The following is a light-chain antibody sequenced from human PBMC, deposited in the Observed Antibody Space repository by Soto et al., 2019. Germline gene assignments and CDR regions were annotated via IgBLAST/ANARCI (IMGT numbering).Light chain of an antibody. CDR2: DAS. V-gene: IGKV1-5*01. Sequence: DIRMTQSPSTLSSFVGDRFTITCRASQSISLSLAWYQQKPGKAPDLLISDASNLERGVPSRFSGSGSGTEFTLTISSLQPDDFATYYCQQYNSYWTFGPGTKVDIK. CDR3: QQYNSYWT. J-gene: IGKJ1*01. CDR1: QSISLS.